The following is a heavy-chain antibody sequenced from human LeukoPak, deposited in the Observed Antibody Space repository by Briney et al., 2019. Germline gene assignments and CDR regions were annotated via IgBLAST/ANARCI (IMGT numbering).Heavy chain of an antibody. J-gene: IGHJ1*01. CDR3: ATAGSSSWYKYFQH. V-gene: IGHV4-4*02. CDR2: VYHSGST. D-gene: IGHD6-13*01. CDR1: GGSITSSNW. Sequence: SGTLSLTCGVSGGSITSSNWWTWVRQPPGMGLEWIGEVYHSGSTYYNPSLKSRVTISVDKSKNQFSLRLSSMTAADTAVYYCATAGSSSWYKYFQHWGQGTLVTVSS.